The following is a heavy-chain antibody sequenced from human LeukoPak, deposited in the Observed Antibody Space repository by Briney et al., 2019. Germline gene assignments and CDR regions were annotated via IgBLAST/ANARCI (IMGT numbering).Heavy chain of an antibody. CDR2: INPSGGST. J-gene: IGHJ4*02. Sequence: ASVKASCRASGYTFTSYYMHWVRQAPGQGLEWMGIINPSGGSTGYAQKFQGRVTMTRDTSTSTVYMELSSLRSEDTAVYYCARDYYGSGSYPPAFVYWGQGTLVTVSS. CDR1: GYTFTSYY. V-gene: IGHV1-46*01. CDR3: ARDYYGSGSYPPAFVY. D-gene: IGHD3-10*01.